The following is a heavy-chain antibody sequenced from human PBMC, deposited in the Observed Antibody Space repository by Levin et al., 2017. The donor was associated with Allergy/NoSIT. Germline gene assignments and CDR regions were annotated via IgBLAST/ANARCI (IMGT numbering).Heavy chain of an antibody. Sequence: PGGSLRLSCAASGFTFSRYWMHWVRQAPGKGLAWVSRINNDGSDTTYADSVKGRFTISRDNAKNTLYLQMNSLRDEDTAVYYCARTPYYCAMDVWGQGTTVTVS. CDR3: ARTPYYCAMDV. J-gene: IGHJ6*02. CDR1: GFTFSRYW. CDR2: INNDGSDT. V-gene: IGHV3-74*01.